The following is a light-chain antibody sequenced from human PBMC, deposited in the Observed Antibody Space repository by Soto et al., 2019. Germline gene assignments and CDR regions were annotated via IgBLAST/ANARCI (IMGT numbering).Light chain of an antibody. CDR2: DTS. CDR3: QQRFSGYS. J-gene: IGKJ2*03. V-gene: IGKV3-11*01. CDR1: QSVSNY. Sequence: IVLTQSPVTLSLSPGERATLSCRASQSVSNYLAWYQQKPGQPPRLLIYDTSNRPSGTPARFSGSGSGTDFTLTISSLEPEDFAVYYCQQRFSGYSFGQGTKLEIK.